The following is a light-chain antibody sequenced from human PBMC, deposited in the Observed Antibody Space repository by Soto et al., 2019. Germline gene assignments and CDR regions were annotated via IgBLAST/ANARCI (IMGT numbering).Light chain of an antibody. CDR3: QQYNNWPMYT. J-gene: IGKJ2*01. CDR1: KSVSSN. V-gene: IGKV3-15*01. Sequence: EIVMTQSPATLSESPGERAILSCRASKSVSSNLAWYQQKPGQAPRLLIYDASTRATGVPARFSGSGSGTEFTLTISSLQSEDFAVYYWQQYNNWPMYTFGQGTKLDIK. CDR2: DAS.